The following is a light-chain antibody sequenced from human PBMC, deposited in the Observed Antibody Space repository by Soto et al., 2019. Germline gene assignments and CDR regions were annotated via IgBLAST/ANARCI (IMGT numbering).Light chain of an antibody. V-gene: IGLV1-44*01. J-gene: IGLJ1*01. CDR2: TNN. CDR3: ATWDDSLKGV. Sequence: QSVLTQPPSASGTPGQRVTISCSGSTSNIGSHTVNWSQQLPGTAPKLLINTNNQRPSGVPDRFSGYKSDTSAPLVISGLQSEDEADYYCATWDDSLKGVFGTGTKLTVL. CDR1: TSNIGSHT.